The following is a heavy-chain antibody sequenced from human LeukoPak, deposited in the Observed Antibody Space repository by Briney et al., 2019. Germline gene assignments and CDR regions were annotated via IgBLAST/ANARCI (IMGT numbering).Heavy chain of an antibody. CDR3: AKAPVAALSDLHY. CDR2: ISGSGGST. D-gene: IGHD6-19*01. V-gene: IGHV3-23*01. J-gene: IGHJ4*02. CDR1: GFTFSSYA. Sequence: GGSLRLSCAASGFTFSSYAMSWVRQAPGKGLEWVSAISGSGGSTYYADSVRGRFTISRDNSKNTLYLQMNSLRAEDTAVYYSAKAPVAALSDLHYWGQGTLVTVSS.